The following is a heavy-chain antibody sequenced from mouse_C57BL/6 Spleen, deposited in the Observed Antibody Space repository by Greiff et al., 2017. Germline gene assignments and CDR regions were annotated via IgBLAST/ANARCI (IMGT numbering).Heavy chain of an antibody. CDR1: GYTFTDYE. CDR3: TRPSYGSSNWYFDV. D-gene: IGHD1-1*01. CDR2: IDPETGGT. J-gene: IGHJ1*03. V-gene: IGHV1-15*01. Sequence: VQLQQSGAELVRPGASVTLSCKASGYTFTDYEMHWVKQTPVHGLEWIGAIDPETGGTAYNQKFKGKAILTADKSSSTAYMELRSLTSEDSAVYYCTRPSYGSSNWYFDVWGTGTTVTVSS.